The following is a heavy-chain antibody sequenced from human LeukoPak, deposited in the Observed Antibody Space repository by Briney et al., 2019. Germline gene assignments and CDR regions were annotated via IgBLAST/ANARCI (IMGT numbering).Heavy chain of an antibody. J-gene: IGHJ6*03. V-gene: IGHV1-18*01. Sequence: GASVKVSCKASGYTFTSYGFTWVRQAPGQGLEWMGWISAYNGNTNYAQKLQGRVTMTTDTSTSTAYMELRSLRSDDTAVYYCARSDSSGRYGGYYYYYMDVWGKGTTVTVPS. CDR2: ISAYNGNT. D-gene: IGHD6-19*01. CDR1: GYTFTSYG. CDR3: ARSDSSGRYGGYYYYYMDV.